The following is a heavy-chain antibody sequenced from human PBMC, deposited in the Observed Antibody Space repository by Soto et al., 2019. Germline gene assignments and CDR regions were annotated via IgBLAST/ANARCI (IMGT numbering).Heavy chain of an antibody. CDR3: ARAAMGGSSWPFDY. CDR1: GGSISSSSYY. Sequence: PSETLSLTCTVSGGSISSSSYYWGWIRQPPGMGLEWIGSIYYSGSTYYNPSLKSRVTISVDKSKNQFSLKLSSVTAADTAVYYCARAAMGGSSWPFDYWGQGTLVTVS. J-gene: IGHJ4*02. D-gene: IGHD6-13*01. CDR2: IYYSGST. V-gene: IGHV4-39*07.